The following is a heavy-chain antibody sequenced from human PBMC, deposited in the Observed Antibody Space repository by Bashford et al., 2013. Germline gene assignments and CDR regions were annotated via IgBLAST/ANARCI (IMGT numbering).Heavy chain of an antibody. CDR3: ARLIKVRFGDLPTYFDY. V-gene: IGHV5-51*03. Sequence: GESLKISCKGSDYSFTSYWIGWVRQMPGKGLEWMGFIYPRDSETRYSPSFQGQVTISADKSITTAYLQWSSLKASDTAIYYCARLIKVRFGDLPTYFDYWGPTDLATVSS. CDR1: DYSFTSYW. D-gene: IGHD3-10*01. CDR2: IYPRDSET. J-gene: IGHJ4*02.